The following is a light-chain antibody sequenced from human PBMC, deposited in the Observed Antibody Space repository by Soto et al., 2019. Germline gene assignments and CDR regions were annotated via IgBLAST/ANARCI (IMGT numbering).Light chain of an antibody. CDR2: DAS. Sequence: EIVLTQSPPTLSVSPGERATLSCRASQSVSGDLAWYHHKPGQAPRLLIYDASTRALDTPARFAGSGAGTEFTLTISSLQSEDFAVYFCQQYNNWPITFGQGTRLEIK. V-gene: IGKV3-15*01. J-gene: IGKJ5*01. CDR1: QSVSGD. CDR3: QQYNNWPIT.